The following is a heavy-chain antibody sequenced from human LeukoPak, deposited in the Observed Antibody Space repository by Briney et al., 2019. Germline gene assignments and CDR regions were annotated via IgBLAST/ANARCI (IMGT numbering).Heavy chain of an antibody. CDR3: AKAGTTLYYFDY. J-gene: IGHJ4*02. D-gene: IGHD1/OR15-1a*01. CDR2: IWYDGSNK. Sequence: PGGSLRLSCAASGFTFSSYGMHWVRQAPGKGLEWVAVIWYDGSNKYYAYSVKGRFTISRDNSKNTLYLQMNSLRAEDTAVYYCAKAGTTLYYFDYWGQGTLVTVSS. V-gene: IGHV3-33*06. CDR1: GFTFSSYG.